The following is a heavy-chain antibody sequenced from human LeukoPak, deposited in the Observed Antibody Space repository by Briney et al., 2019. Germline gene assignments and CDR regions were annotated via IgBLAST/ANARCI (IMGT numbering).Heavy chain of an antibody. J-gene: IGHJ4*02. D-gene: IGHD3-10*01. V-gene: IGHV1-69*04. CDR1: GGTFSSYA. Sequence: SVKVSCKASGGTFSSYAISWVRQAPGQGLEWMGRIIPIFGIANYAQKFQGRVTITADKPTSTAYMELSSLRSEDTAVYYCARESPPSYGSGSYSSYFDYWGQGTLVTVSS. CDR3: ARESPPSYGSGSYSSYFDY. CDR2: IIPIFGIA.